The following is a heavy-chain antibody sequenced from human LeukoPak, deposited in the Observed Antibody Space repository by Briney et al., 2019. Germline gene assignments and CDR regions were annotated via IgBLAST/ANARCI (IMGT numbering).Heavy chain of an antibody. CDR3: ARALFYDRQD. V-gene: IGHV3-48*03. Sequence: GGSLRLSCAASGFTFSSYEMNWVRQAPGKGLEWVSYISSSGSTIYYADSVKGRFTISRDNAKNSLYLQMNSLRAEDTAVYYCARALFYDRQDWGQGTLVTVSS. J-gene: IGHJ4*02. CDR1: GFTFSSYE. D-gene: IGHD3-22*01. CDR2: ISSSGSTI.